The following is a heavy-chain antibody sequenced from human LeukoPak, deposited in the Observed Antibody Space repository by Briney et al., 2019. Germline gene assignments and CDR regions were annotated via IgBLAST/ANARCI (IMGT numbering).Heavy chain of an antibody. J-gene: IGHJ4*02. CDR3: AKAPSGSYVPFEF. D-gene: IGHD1-26*01. CDR1: GFTFSSYW. CDR2: IKQDGSEK. Sequence: GGSLRLSCAASGFTFSSYWMSWVRQAPGKGLEWVANIKQDGSEKYYVDSVKGRFTISRDNAKNSLYLQMNSLRAEDTAVYYCAKAPSGSYVPFEFWGQGTLVTVSS. V-gene: IGHV3-7*03.